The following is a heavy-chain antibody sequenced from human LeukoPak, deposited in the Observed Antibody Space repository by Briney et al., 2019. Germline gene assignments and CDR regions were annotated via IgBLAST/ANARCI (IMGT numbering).Heavy chain of an antibody. D-gene: IGHD5-12*01. CDR2: INPYSGGT. V-gene: IGHV1-2*02. Sequence: ASVKVSCTASGYVFTDYYIHWVRQAPGQGLEWMGWINPYSGGTNYAQKFRGRVTMTRDTSISTAYVDLSRLTSDDTAVYYCARADIVATIFFDYWGQGTLVTVSS. CDR1: GYVFTDYY. CDR3: ARADIVATIFFDY. J-gene: IGHJ4*02.